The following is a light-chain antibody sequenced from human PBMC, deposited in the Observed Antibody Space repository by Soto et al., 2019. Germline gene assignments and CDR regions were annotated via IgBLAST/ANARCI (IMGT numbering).Light chain of an antibody. CDR1: QSVLYSSNNKNY. CDR3: QQYYTTLWT. Sequence: DIVMTQSPDSLAVSLGERATINCKSSQSVLYSSNNKNYLAWYQQKPGQPPKLLIYWASTRESGVPDRFSGSGSGTDFTLTISSQQAEDVAVYYCQQYYTTLWTFGQGNKVEIK. J-gene: IGKJ1*01. CDR2: WAS. V-gene: IGKV4-1*01.